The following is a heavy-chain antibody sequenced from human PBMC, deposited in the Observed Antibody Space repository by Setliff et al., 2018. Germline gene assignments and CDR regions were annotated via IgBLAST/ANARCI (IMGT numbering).Heavy chain of an antibody. J-gene: IGHJ3*02. V-gene: IGHV3-21*01. Sequence: GGSLRLSCAASGFTFSSYSMNWVRQAPGKGLEWVSSISSSSSYIYYADSVKGRFTISRDNAKNSLYLQMNSLRAEDTAVYYCARSVVGAPSAFDIWGQGTMVTVSS. CDR3: ARSVVGAPSAFDI. CDR2: ISSSSSYI. CDR1: GFTFSSYS. D-gene: IGHD1-26*01.